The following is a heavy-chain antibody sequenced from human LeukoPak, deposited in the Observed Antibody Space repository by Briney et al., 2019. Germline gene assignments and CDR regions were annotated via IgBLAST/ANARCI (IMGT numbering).Heavy chain of an antibody. V-gene: IGHV3-30*04. D-gene: IGHD3-16*02. CDR1: GFTFSSYA. Sequence: GGSLRLSCAASGFTFSSYAMHWVRQAPGKGLEWVAVISYDGSNKYYADSVKGRFTISRDNSKNTLYLQMNSLRAEDTAVYYCARVVTRYFDYWGQGTLVTVSS. CDR2: ISYDGSNK. CDR3: ARVVTRYFDY. J-gene: IGHJ4*02.